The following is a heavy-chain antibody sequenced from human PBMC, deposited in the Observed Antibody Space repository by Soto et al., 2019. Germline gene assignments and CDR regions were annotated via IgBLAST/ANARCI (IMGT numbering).Heavy chain of an antibody. V-gene: IGHV3-23*01. CDR2: ISGSGGST. Sequence: PGGSLRLSCAASGFTFSSYAMSWVRQAPGKGLEWVSAISGSGGSTYYADSVKGRFTISRDNSKNTLYLQMNSLRAEDTAVYYCAKCPRHYYYYGMDVWGQGTTVTVSS. J-gene: IGHJ6*02. CDR3: AKCPRHYYYYGMDV. CDR1: GFTFSSYA.